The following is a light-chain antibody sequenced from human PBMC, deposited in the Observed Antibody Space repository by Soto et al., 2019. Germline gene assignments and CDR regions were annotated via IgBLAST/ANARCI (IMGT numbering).Light chain of an antibody. CDR1: QSVSGW. V-gene: IGKV1-5*01. J-gene: IGKJ1*01. CDR2: DAS. Sequence: DIQMTQSPFPLSASVGDTVTVTCRASQSVSGWLAWYQQKPGEAPKLLIYDASGLPRGVPSRFSGSGSGTKFTLTIASLQPDDFATYYCQQYETFSGTFGQGTKVDIK. CDR3: QQYETFSGT.